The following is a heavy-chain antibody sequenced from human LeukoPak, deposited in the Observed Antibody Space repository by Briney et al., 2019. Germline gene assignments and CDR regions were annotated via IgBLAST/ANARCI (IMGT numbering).Heavy chain of an antibody. CDR3: ARHLWLNYYYGMDV. CDR2: IYYSGST. D-gene: IGHD5-18*01. CDR1: GGSISSSSYY. Sequence: PSETLSLTCTVSGGSISSSSYYWGWIRQPPGKGLEWIGSIYYSGSTYYNPSLKSRVTISVDTSKNQFSLKLSSVTAADTAVYYCARHLWLNYYYGMDVWGQGTTVTVSS. J-gene: IGHJ6*02. V-gene: IGHV4-39*01.